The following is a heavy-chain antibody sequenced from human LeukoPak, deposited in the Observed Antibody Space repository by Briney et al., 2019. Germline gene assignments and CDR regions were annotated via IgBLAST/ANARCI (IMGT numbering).Heavy chain of an antibody. CDR1: GFTFSSYW. CDR2: IKQDGSEK. Sequence: GGSLRLSCAASGFTFSSYWMSWVRQAPGKGLEWVANIKQDGSEKYYVDSVKGRFTISRDNAKNSLYLQMNSLRAEDTAVYYCARLLFGSSGWLDYWGQGTLVTVSS. D-gene: IGHD6-19*01. CDR3: ARLLFGSSGWLDY. V-gene: IGHV3-7*01. J-gene: IGHJ4*02.